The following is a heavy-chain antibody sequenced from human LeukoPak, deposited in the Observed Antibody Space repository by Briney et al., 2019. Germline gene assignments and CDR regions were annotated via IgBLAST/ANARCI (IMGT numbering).Heavy chain of an antibody. D-gene: IGHD3-9*01. J-gene: IGHJ6*02. CDR2: ISNNGGYT. CDR3: AKAVHYDTLAGPGRDHYYYYGMDV. V-gene: IGHV3-23*01. CDR1: GFTFSSSA. Sequence: GGSLRLSCAASGFTFSSSAMSWVRQAPGKGLEWVSAISNNGGYTYYADSVQGRFTISRDNAKNSLYLQMNSLRAEDTAVYYCAKAVHYDTLAGPGRDHYYYYGMDVWGQGTTVTVSS.